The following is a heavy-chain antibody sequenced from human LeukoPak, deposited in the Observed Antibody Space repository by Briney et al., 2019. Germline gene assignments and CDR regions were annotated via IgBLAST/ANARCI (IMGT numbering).Heavy chain of an antibody. CDR3: ARDSYSYGLHFDY. J-gene: IGHJ4*02. D-gene: IGHD5-18*01. CDR1: GGTFSSYA. CDR2: IIPIFGTA. V-gene: IGHV1-69*13. Sequence: ASVKVSCKASGGTFSSYAISWVRQAPGQGLEWMGGIIPIFGTANYAQKFQGRVTITADESTSTAYMELSSLRSEDTAVYYCARDSYSYGLHFDYWGQGTLVTVSS.